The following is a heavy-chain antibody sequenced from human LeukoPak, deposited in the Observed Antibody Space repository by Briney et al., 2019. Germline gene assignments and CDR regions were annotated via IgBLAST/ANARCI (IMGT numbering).Heavy chain of an antibody. V-gene: IGHV1-2*02. J-gene: IGHJ5*01. CDR2: INPNSGGT. Sequence: ASVKDSCKASGYTFTGYYMHWVRQAPGQGLEWMGWINPNSGGTNYAQKFQGRVTMTRDASISTAYMELSRLRSDDTAVYYCAREIHDYGDYVFDSWGQGTLVTVSS. D-gene: IGHD4-17*01. CDR3: AREIHDYGDYVFDS. CDR1: GYTFTGYY.